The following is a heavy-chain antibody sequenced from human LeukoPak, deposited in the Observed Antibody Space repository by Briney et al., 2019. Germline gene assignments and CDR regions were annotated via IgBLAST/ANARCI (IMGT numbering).Heavy chain of an antibody. CDR3: ARHHWNYGWFDP. V-gene: IGHV1-69*05. Sequence: SVKVSCKASGGTFSSYAISWVRQAPGQGLEWMGRIIPIFGTANYAQKFQGRVTITTDESTSTAYMELSSLRSEDTAVYYCARHHWNYGWFDPWGQGTLVTVSS. CDR1: GGTFSSYA. CDR2: IIPIFGTA. J-gene: IGHJ5*02. D-gene: IGHD1-7*01.